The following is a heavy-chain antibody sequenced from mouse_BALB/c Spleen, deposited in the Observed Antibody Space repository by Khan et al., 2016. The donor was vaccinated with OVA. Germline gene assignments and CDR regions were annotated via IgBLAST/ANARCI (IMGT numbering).Heavy chain of an antibody. Sequence: EVQLQESGPSLVKPSQTLSLTCSVTGDSITSGYWNWIRKFPGNKLEYMGYINYSGSTYYNPSLKSRISITRDTSKNQYYLQLNSVTYEDTATYYCARWNYRYDGYFDYWGQGTTLTVSS. J-gene: IGHJ2*01. CDR1: GDSITSGY. CDR3: ARWNYRYDGYFDY. D-gene: IGHD2-14*01. CDR2: INYSGST. V-gene: IGHV3-8*02.